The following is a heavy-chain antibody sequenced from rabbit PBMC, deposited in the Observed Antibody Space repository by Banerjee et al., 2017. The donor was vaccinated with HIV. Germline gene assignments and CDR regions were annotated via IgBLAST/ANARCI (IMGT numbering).Heavy chain of an antibody. CDR2: INTSSGNT. D-gene: IGHD6-1*01. V-gene: IGHV1S43*01. CDR3: AINTPHYGGYGGYGYAALNL. Sequence: SGFSFSNKYDMCWVRQAPGKGLEWIACINTSSGNTVYASWAKGRFTISKSTSLNTVDLKMTSLTAADTATYFCAINTPHYGGYGGYGYAALNLWGPGTLVT. J-gene: IGHJ4*01. CDR1: GFSFSNKYD.